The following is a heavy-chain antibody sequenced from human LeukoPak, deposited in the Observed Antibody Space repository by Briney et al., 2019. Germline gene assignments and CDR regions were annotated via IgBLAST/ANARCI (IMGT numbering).Heavy chain of an antibody. CDR3: TRDQRGEMATIEVEGFDY. CDR2: ISNTGSYT. CDR1: GLTYSANY. V-gene: IGHV3-11*05. Sequence: GGSLRLSCAVSGLTYSANYMSWIRQAPGKGLEWISYISNTGSYTNYADSVRGRFTISRDDAENSLFLQMNSLKTEDTAVYYCTRDQRGEMATIEVEGFDYWGQGTLVTVSS. J-gene: IGHJ4*02. D-gene: IGHD5-24*01.